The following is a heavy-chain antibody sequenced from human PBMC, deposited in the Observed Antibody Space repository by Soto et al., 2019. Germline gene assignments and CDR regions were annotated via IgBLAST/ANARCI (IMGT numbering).Heavy chain of an antibody. CDR1: GYTFTSYY. CDR3: AREDSSGSHPQPRYYYYGMDV. D-gene: IGHD6-19*01. J-gene: IGHJ6*02. V-gene: IGHV1-46*01. CDR2: INPSGGST. Sequence: ASVKVSCKASGYTFTSYYMHWVRQAPGQGLEWMGIINPSGGSTSYAQKFQGRVTMTRDTSTSTVYMELSSLRSEDTAVYYCAREDSSGSHPQPRYYYYGMDVWGQGTTVTVSS.